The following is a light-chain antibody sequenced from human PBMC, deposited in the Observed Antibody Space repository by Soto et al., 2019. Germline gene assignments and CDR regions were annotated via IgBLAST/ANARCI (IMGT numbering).Light chain of an antibody. CDR3: RRYGSSPVT. Sequence: EIVLTQSPASQSHSPGQTATLYSXXSQSVSSSHLAWYQQKPGQAPRLLIYGASSRATGIPDRFSGSGSGTDFTLTISRLEPEDFAVYEGRRYGSSPVTVGQGTEVDIK. J-gene: IGKJ1*01. V-gene: IGKV3-20*01. CDR1: QSVSSSH. CDR2: GAS.